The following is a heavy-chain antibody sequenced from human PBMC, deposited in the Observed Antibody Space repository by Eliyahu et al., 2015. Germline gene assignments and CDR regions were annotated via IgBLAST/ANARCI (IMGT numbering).Heavy chain of an antibody. D-gene: IGHD4-23*01. Sequence: QVQLQESGPGLVKPSQTLSLTCTVXGGSISSGGYYWSWIRQHPGKGLEWIGYIYYSGSTYHNPSLKSRVTISVDTSKNQFSLKLSSVTAADTAVYYCARGPRGTVEFDYWGQGTLVTVSS. CDR1: GGSISSGGYY. V-gene: IGHV4-31*03. J-gene: IGHJ4*02. CDR3: ARGPRGTVEFDY. CDR2: IYYSGST.